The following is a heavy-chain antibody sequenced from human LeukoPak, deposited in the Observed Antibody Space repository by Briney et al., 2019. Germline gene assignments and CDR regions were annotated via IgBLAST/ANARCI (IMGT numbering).Heavy chain of an antibody. V-gene: IGHV3-53*01. Sequence: GGSLRLSCAASGFTVSSNYMSWVRQAPGKGLEWVSVIYSGGSTYYADSVKGRFTISRDNAKNSLYLQMNSLRAEDTAVYYCARVEGSPSDYWGQGTLVTVSS. D-gene: IGHD3-10*01. CDR1: GFTVSSNY. J-gene: IGHJ4*02. CDR2: IYSGGST. CDR3: ARVEGSPSDY.